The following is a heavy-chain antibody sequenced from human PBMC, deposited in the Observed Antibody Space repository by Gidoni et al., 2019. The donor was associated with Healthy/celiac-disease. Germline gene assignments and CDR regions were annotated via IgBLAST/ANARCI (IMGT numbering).Heavy chain of an antibody. CDR2: ISWNSGSI. V-gene: IGHV3-9*01. CDR3: AKDASSHDWYFDL. D-gene: IGHD6-13*01. Sequence: EVQLVESGGGLVQPGRSLRLSCAASGFTFDDYAMHWVRQAPGKGLEWVSGISWNSGSIGYADSVKGRFTISRDNAKNSLYLQMNSLRAEDTALYYCAKDASSHDWYFDLWGRGTLVTVSS. CDR1: GFTFDDYA. J-gene: IGHJ2*01.